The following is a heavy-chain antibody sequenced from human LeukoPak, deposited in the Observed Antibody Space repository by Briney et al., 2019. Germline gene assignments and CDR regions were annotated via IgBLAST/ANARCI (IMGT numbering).Heavy chain of an antibody. CDR3: ARGKYDFWSGYMDYFDY. Sequence: PGGSLRLSCAASGFTFSSYAMSWVRQAPGKGLEWVSAISGSGGSTYYADSVKGRFTISRDNSKNTLYLQMNSLRAEDTALYYCARGKYDFWSGYMDYFDYWGQGTLVTVSS. J-gene: IGHJ4*02. CDR1: GFTFSSYA. D-gene: IGHD3-3*01. V-gene: IGHV3-23*01. CDR2: ISGSGGST.